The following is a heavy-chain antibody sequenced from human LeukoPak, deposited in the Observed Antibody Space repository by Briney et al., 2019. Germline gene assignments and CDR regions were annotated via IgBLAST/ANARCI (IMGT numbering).Heavy chain of an antibody. CDR2: INPNSGDT. V-gene: IGHV1-2*02. CDR3: ARDRMGAPGSFDY. J-gene: IGHJ4*02. CDR1: GYTFTGYY. D-gene: IGHD2-15*01. Sequence: ASVKVSCKASGYTFTGYYMHWVRQAPGQGLEWMGWINPNSGDTNYAQKLQGRVTMTTDTSTSTAYMELRSLRSDDTAVYYCARDRMGAPGSFDYWGQGTLVTVSS.